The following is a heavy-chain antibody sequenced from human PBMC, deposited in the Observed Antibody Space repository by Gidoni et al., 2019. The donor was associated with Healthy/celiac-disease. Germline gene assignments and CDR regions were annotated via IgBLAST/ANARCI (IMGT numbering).Heavy chain of an antibody. J-gene: IGHJ4*02. V-gene: IGHV1-3*01. D-gene: IGHD6-19*01. Sequence: QVQLVQSGAAVKKPGASVTVSCKASGYPFTSYAMHWVRQAPGQRLEWMGWINAGNGNTKYSQKFQGRVTITRDTSASTAYMELSSLRSEDTAVYYCARGQKEGSGWYDDIDPGLDYWGQGTLVTVSS. CDR3: ARGQKEGSGWYDDIDPGLDY. CDR2: INAGNGNT. CDR1: GYPFTSYA.